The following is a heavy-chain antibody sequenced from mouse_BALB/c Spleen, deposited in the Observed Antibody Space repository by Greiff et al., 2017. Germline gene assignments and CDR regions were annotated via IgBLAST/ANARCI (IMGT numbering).Heavy chain of an antibody. CDR3: ARGAYRYDGTVDY. V-gene: IGHV5-17*02. D-gene: IGHD2-14*01. CDR2: ISSGSSTI. CDR1: GFTFSSFG. Sequence: EVKLVESGGGLVQPGGSRKLSCAASGFTFSSFGMHWVRQAPEKGLEWVAYISSGSSTIYYADTVKGRFTISRDNPKNTLFLQMTSLRSEDTAMYYCARGAYRYDGTVDYWGQGTTLTVSS. J-gene: IGHJ2*01.